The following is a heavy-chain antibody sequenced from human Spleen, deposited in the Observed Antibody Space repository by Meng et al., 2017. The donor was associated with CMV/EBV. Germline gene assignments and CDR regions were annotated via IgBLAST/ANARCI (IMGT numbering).Heavy chain of an antibody. CDR3: ARGRSYDFWSGYSRNWFDP. CDR1: FSGYY. CDR2: INHSGST. D-gene: IGHD3-3*01. V-gene: IGHV4-34*01. Sequence: FSGYYWSWIRQPPGKGLEWIGEINHSGSTNYNPSLKSRVTISVDTSKNQFSLKLSSVTAADTAVYYCARGRSYDFWSGYSRNWFDPWGQGTLVTVSS. J-gene: IGHJ5*02.